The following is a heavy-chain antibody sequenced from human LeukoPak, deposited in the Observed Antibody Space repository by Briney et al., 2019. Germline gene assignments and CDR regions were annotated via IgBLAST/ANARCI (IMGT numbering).Heavy chain of an antibody. Sequence: LRLSCAASGFTFSSYEMNWVRQAPGKGLEWIGSIYHSGSTYYNPSLKSRVTISVDTSKNQFSLKLSSVTAADTAVYYCARLATTVTKNNWFDPWGQGTLVTVSS. J-gene: IGHJ5*02. CDR2: IYHSGST. CDR3: ARLATTVTKNNWFDP. V-gene: IGHV4-38-2*01. D-gene: IGHD4-11*01. CDR1: GFTFSSYE.